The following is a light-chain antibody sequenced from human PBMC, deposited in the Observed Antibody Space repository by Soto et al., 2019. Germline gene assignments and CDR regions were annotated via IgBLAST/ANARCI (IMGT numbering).Light chain of an antibody. J-gene: IGKJ3*01. Sequence: DIQMTQSPSSLSASVGDRVTITCRASQGINNLLGWYQQGPGKAPKRLIDAASNLEGGVPSRFSGSGSGTVFTPIIRSLQTEDFATYYWLQHDTYPFTFGPGTKVEVK. CDR2: AAS. V-gene: IGKV1-17*01. CDR1: QGINNL. CDR3: LQHDTYPFT.